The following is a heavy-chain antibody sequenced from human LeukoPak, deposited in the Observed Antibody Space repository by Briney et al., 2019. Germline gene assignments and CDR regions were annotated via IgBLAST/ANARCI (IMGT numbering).Heavy chain of an antibody. Sequence: SETLSLTCTVSGGSISSYYWSWLRQPPGKGLEWIGYIYYSGSTNYNPSLKSRVTISVDTSKNQFSLKLSSVTAADTAVYYCARHLGYCSGGSCYSWFDPWGQGTLVTVSS. CDR2: IYYSGST. V-gene: IGHV4-59*08. CDR3: ARHLGYCSGGSCYSWFDP. J-gene: IGHJ5*02. CDR1: GGSISSYY. D-gene: IGHD2-15*01.